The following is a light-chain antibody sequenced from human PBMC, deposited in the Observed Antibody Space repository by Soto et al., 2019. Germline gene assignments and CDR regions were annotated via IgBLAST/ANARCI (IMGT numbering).Light chain of an antibody. Sequence: DTQMTQSPSTLSASVGDRVTITCRASQTISSWLAWYQQKPGKAPKLLINKASSLESGVPSRFSGSGSGTEFTLTISSLQPDDFANYSCQQYNSYRTFVKGTKVEIK. CDR2: KAS. V-gene: IGKV1-5*03. CDR1: QTISSW. CDR3: QQYNSYRT. J-gene: IGKJ1*01.